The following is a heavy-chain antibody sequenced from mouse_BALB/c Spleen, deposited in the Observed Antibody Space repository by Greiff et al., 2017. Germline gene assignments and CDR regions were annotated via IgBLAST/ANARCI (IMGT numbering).Heavy chain of an antibody. V-gene: IGHV2-6-7*01. Sequence: QVQLKESGPGLVAPSQSLSITCTVSGFSLTSYGVNWVRQPPGKGLEWLGMIWGDGSTDYNSALKSRLSISKDNSKSQVFLKMNSLQTDDTARYYCARDQSTHYYGDRMDYWGQGTSVTVSS. CDR1: GFSLTSYG. J-gene: IGHJ4*01. CDR3: ARDQSTHYYGDRMDY. D-gene: IGHD1-2*01. CDR2: IWGDGST.